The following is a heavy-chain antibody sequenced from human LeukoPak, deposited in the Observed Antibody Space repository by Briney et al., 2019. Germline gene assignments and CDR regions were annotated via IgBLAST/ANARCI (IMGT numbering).Heavy chain of an antibody. V-gene: IGHV3-53*01. D-gene: IGHD1-26*01. J-gene: IGHJ4*02. CDR2: IYSDGST. Sequence: GGSLRLSCAASGFIVSGDFMSWVCQAPGKGLEWVSVIYSDGSTYYADSVKGRFTISRDNSKNTLDLQMTGLRAEDTAVYYCARERGRGRDSPWFDYWGQGTLVTVSS. CDR1: GFIVSGDF. CDR3: ARERGRGRDSPWFDY.